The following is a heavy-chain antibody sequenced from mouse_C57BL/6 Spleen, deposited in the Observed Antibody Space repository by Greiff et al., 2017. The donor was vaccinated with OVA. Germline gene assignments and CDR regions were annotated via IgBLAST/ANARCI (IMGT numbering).Heavy chain of an antibody. J-gene: IGHJ3*01. V-gene: IGHV1-54*01. CDR1: GYAFTNYL. CDR2: INPGSGGT. Sequence: VQLQQSGAELVRPGTSVKVSCKASGYAFTNYLIEWVKQRPGQGLEWIGVINPGSGGTNYNEKFKGKATLTADKSSSTAYMQLSSLTSEDSAVYFCARWDTTCGFAYWGQGTLVTVSA. CDR3: ARWDTTCGFAY. D-gene: IGHD1-1*01.